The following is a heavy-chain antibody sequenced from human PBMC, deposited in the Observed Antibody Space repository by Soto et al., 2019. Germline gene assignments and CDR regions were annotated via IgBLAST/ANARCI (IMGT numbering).Heavy chain of an antibody. CDR3: ARGGDGFDL. CDR2: IYHSGST. Sequence: QVRLQESGPGLVRPSQTLSLTCSVSGYSLTIGGHYWTWIRQHPGKGLELIGYIYHSGSTYYSPSLKSRVTISVDTSENQFSLKLTSMTAADTAVYYCARGGDGFDLWGQGKMVTVSS. CDR1: GYSLTIGGHY. V-gene: IGHV4-31*03. J-gene: IGHJ3*01.